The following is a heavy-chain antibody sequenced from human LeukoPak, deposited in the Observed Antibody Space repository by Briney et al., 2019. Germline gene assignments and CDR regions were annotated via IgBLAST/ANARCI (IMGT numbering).Heavy chain of an antibody. CDR1: GGSISTYS. V-gene: IGHV4-59*01. CDR2: NYFSGTT. CDR3: ARGDYGDYGDFYYYGLDV. D-gene: IGHD4-17*01. Sequence: SETLSLTCTISGGSISTYSWNWIRQAPGKELEWIGYNYFSGTTNYNPALKSRVTISVDRSKDQFSLKLNSVTAADTAVYYCARGDYGDYGDFYYYGLDVWGQGTTVTVSS. J-gene: IGHJ6*02.